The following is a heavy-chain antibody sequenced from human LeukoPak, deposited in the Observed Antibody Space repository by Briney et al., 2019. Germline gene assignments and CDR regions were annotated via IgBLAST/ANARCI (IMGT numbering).Heavy chain of an antibody. CDR3: VTGVYYFDY. V-gene: IGHV3-7*05. Sequence: PGGSLRLSCVASGFTFSSYWMAWVRQAPGKGLEWVANIDQNGSEKYFVDSVKGRLTISRDNAKNSLYLQMNSLRAEDTAVYYCVTGVYYFDYWGQGTLVTVSS. D-gene: IGHD3-10*01. CDR2: IDQNGSEK. J-gene: IGHJ4*02. CDR1: GFTFSSYW.